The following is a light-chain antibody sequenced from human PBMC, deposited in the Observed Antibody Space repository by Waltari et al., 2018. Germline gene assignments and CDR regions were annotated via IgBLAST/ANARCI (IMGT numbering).Light chain of an antibody. Sequence: QTVVTQEPSFSVSPGGTVTLPCGLSSGSVSTSYYPSWYQQIPGQAPRTLMYSTNTRSSGVPDRCSGSILGNKAALTITGAQADDECDYYCVLYMGSGIHVFGTGTKVTVL. CDR1: SGSVSTSYY. CDR3: VLYMGSGIHV. CDR2: STN. V-gene: IGLV8-61*01. J-gene: IGLJ1*01.